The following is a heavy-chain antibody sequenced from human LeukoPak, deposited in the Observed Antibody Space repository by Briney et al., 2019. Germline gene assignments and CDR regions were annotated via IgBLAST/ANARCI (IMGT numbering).Heavy chain of an antibody. CDR2: IYHSGST. CDR3: ASGGLRGDFYFDY. D-gene: IGHD2-15*01. Sequence: SETLSLTCAVSGYSISSGYYWGWIRQPPGKGLAWIGSIYHSGSTYYNPSLKSRVTISVDTSKNQFSLKLSSVTAADTAVYYCASGGLRGDFYFDYWGQGTLVTVSS. V-gene: IGHV4-38-2*01. J-gene: IGHJ4*02. CDR1: GYSISSGYY.